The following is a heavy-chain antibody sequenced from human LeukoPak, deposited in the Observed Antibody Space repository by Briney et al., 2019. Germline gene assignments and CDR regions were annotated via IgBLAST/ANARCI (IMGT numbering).Heavy chain of an antibody. CDR3: AKDLEGSLGY. CDR1: GFTFSNYA. Sequence: GGSLRLSCATSGFTFSNYAMTWVRQAPGKGLEWVSAISGSGGSTYYADSVKGRFTISRDNSKNTLYLQMNSLRAEDTAVYYCAKDLEGSLGYWGQGALVTVSS. J-gene: IGHJ4*02. V-gene: IGHV3-23*01. CDR2: ISGSGGST.